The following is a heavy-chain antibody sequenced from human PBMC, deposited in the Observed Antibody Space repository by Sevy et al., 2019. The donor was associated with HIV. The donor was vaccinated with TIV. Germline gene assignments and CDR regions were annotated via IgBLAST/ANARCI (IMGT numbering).Heavy chain of an antibody. CDR3: TRGPSGFSGSDLAY. Sequence: ASVKVSCKASRYTFTGYYMHWVQQAPGLGLEWMGWINPNSGGTKYAQKFQGRVTMTRDTSISTAYMELSRLKSDDTAVYYCTRGPSGFSGSDLAYWGQGTLVTVSS. CDR1: RYTFTGYY. V-gene: IGHV1-2*02. J-gene: IGHJ4*02. CDR2: INPNSGGT. D-gene: IGHD3-22*01.